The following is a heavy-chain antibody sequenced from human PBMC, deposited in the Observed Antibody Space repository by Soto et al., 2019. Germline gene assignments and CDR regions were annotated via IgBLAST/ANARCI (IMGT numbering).Heavy chain of an antibody. CDR3: ARDTGGLMVHDDAFDI. J-gene: IGHJ3*02. Sequence: EVQLVESGGGLVQPGGSLRLSCAASGFTFSNYSMNWVRQAPGKGLEWVSYISSSRRTIHYADSVKGRFTVSRDNAKNSLYLQMNSLRDEDTAVYYCARDTGGLMVHDDAFDIWGQGTMVTVSS. V-gene: IGHV3-48*02. CDR1: GFTFSNYS. D-gene: IGHD2-8*01. CDR2: ISSSRRTI.